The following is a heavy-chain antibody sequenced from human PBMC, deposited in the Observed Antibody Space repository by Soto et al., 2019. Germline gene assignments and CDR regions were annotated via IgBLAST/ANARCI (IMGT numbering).Heavy chain of an antibody. D-gene: IGHD3-10*01. V-gene: IGHV3-64*01. CDR1: GFTFSSYA. CDR3: VRITMVRGVISLPSYWYFDL. Sequence: GGSLRLSCAASGFTFSSYAMHWVRQAPGKGLEYVSAISSNGGSTYYANSVKGRFTISRDNSKNTLYLQMGSLSAEDMAVYYCVRITMVRGVISLPSYWYFDLWGRGTLVTVSS. CDR2: ISSNGGST. J-gene: IGHJ2*01.